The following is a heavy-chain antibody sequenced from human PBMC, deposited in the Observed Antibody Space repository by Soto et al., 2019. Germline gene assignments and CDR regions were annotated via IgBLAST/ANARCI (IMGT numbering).Heavy chain of an antibody. J-gene: IGHJ6*02. CDR3: ARDWQYCSSTSCSYYYYYGMDV. V-gene: IGHV1-2*04. CDR1: GYTFTGYY. CDR2: INPNSGGT. Sequence: ASVKVSCKASGYTFTGYYMHWVRQAPGQGLEWMGWINPNSGGTNYAQKFQGWVTMTRDTSISTAYMELSRLRSDDTAVYYCARDWQYCSSTSCSYYYYYGMDVWGQGTTVTVSS. D-gene: IGHD2-2*01.